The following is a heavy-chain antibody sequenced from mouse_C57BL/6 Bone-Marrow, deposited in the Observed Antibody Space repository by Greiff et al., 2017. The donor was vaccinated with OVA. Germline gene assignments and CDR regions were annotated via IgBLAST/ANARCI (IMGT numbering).Heavy chain of an antibody. J-gene: IGHJ2*01. CDR2: IDPSDSYT. Sequence: QVQLQQPGAELVKPGASVKLSCKASGYTFTSYWMQWVKQRPGQGLEWIGEIDPSDSYTNYNQKFKGKATLTVDTSSSTAYMQLSSLTSEDSAVYYCRALRPGVDYWGQGTTLTVSS. V-gene: IGHV1-50*01. D-gene: IGHD2-4*01. CDR1: GYTFTSYW. CDR3: RALRPGVDY.